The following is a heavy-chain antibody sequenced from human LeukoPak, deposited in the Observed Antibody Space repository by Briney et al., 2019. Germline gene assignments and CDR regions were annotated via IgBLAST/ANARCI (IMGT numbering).Heavy chain of an antibody. J-gene: IGHJ6*02. CDR2: ISGSGGTT. V-gene: IGHV3-64*04. Sequence: GGSLRLSCSASGFTFSTHSMHWVRQAPGKGLEYVSTISGSGGTTYYAASVKGRFTISRDNAKNSLYLHMNSLRDEDTAVYYCARGGNFYGLDVWGRGTTVTVSS. CDR3: ARGGNFYGLDV. CDR1: GFTFSTHS. D-gene: IGHD3-16*01.